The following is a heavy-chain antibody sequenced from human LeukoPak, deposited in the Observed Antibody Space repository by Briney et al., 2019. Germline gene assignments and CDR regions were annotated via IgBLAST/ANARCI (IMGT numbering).Heavy chain of an antibody. CDR2: INPSGGST. Sequence: ASVKVSCKASGYTFTSYYMHWVRQAPGQGHEWMGIINPSGGSTSYAQKFQGRVTMTRDTSTSTVYMELSSLRSEDTAVYYCASTFMGYCSGGSCYPDRYYYYGMDVWGQGTTVTVSS. D-gene: IGHD2-15*01. J-gene: IGHJ6*02. CDR3: ASTFMGYCSGGSCYPDRYYYYGMDV. CDR1: GYTFTSYY. V-gene: IGHV1-46*01.